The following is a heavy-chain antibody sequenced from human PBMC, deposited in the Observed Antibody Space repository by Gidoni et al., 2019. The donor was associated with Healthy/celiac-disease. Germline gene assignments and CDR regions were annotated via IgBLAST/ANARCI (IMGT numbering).Heavy chain of an antibody. CDR2: IKSKTDGGTT. J-gene: IGHJ6*02. CDR3: TTAGETNYYYYGMDV. D-gene: IGHD4-17*01. CDR1: GFTFSNSW. Sequence: EVQLVESGGGLVKPGGSLRLSCAASGFTFSNSWMSWVRQAPGKGLEWVGRIKSKTDGGTTDYAAPVKGRFTISRDDSKNTLYLQMNSLKTEDTAVYYCTTAGETNYYYYGMDVWGQGTTVTVSS. V-gene: IGHV3-15*01.